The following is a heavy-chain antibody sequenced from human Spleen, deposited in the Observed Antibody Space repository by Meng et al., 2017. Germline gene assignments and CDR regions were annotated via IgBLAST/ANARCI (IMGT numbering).Heavy chain of an antibody. D-gene: IGHD5-12*01. CDR3: ARSSGPLDY. CDR2: TYYRSKWYN. Sequence: QVQLRQSGPGLVKPSQTLSLACAISGDSVSSNIAAWNWVRQSPSRGLEWLGRTYYRSKWYNYYAVSVKSRLTITPDTSKNQFSLQLNSVTPEDTAVYYCARSSGPLDYWGQGTLVTVSS. CDR1: GDSVSSNIAA. V-gene: IGHV6-1*01. J-gene: IGHJ4*02.